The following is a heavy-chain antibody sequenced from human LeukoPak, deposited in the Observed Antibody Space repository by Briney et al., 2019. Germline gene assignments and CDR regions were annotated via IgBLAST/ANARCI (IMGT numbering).Heavy chain of an antibody. V-gene: IGHV4-39*01. CDR3: ARGLN. Sequence: PPETLSLTCAVSGDSISGSSYYWGWLRQPPGKGLEWIGSIYYSGSTYYSPSLKSRVTISVDTSKNQFSLKLSSVTAADTAVYYCARGLNWGQGTLVTVSS. CDR1: GDSISGSSYY. D-gene: IGHD3-22*01. J-gene: IGHJ4*02. CDR2: IYYSGST.